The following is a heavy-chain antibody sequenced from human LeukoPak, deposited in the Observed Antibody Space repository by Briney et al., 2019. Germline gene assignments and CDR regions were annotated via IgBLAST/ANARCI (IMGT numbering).Heavy chain of an antibody. CDR2: TNYRSKWSS. CDR1: GDSVSSNSAA. Sequence: SQTLSLTCGISGDSVSSNSAAWNWIRQSPSRGLEWLGRTNYRSKWSSNYAVSVKSRITIHPDTSKNQFSLQLNSVAPEDTAVYYCAGGVDTDLHYWGQGTLVTVSS. D-gene: IGHD5-18*01. CDR3: AGGVDTDLHY. V-gene: IGHV6-1*01. J-gene: IGHJ4*02.